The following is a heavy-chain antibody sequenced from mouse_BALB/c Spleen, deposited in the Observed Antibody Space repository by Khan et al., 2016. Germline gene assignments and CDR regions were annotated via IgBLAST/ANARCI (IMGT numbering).Heavy chain of an antibody. Sequence: EVELVESGGGLVKPGGSLKLSCAASGFTFSSYAVSWIRQTPEKRLEWVASINSGGSTYYPDSVKGRCTISRDDARNIMYLQMSSQRSEDTAMYYCTRLVDYWGQGTSVTVSS. V-gene: IGHV5-6-5*01. J-gene: IGHJ4*01. CDR2: INSGGST. CDR1: GFTFSSYA. CDR3: TRLVDY.